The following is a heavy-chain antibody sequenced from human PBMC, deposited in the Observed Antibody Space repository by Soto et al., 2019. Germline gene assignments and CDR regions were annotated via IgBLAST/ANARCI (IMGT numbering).Heavy chain of an antibody. J-gene: IGHJ6*02. CDR1: GFTVSSNY. D-gene: IGHD5-12*01. Sequence: HPGGSLRLSCAASGFTVSSNYMSWVRQAPGKGLEWVSVIYSGGSTYYADSVKGRFIISRDNSKNTLYLQMNSLRAEDTAVYYCARDSRGYDTPEAPYYYYGMDVWGQGTTVTVSS. V-gene: IGHV3-53*01. CDR3: ARDSRGYDTPEAPYYYYGMDV. CDR2: IYSGGST.